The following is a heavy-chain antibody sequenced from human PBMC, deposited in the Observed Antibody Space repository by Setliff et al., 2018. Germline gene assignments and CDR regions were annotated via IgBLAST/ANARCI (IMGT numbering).Heavy chain of an antibody. J-gene: IGHJ4*02. CDR1: GFSFSTFG. Sequence: ASVKVSCKTSGFSFSTFGFSWVRQAPGQGLEWMGWISPYSGESNYAQKFQDRLTVTADTSTKTTYMELRSLTSDDTAVYFCTRSRAPRVVLAADFDLWGQGTLVTV. CDR2: ISPYSGES. D-gene: IGHD3-16*01. V-gene: IGHV1-18*01. CDR3: TRSRAPRVVLAADFDL.